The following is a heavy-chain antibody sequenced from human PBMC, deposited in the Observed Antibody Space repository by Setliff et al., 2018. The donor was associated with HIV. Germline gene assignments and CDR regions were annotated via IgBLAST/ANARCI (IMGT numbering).Heavy chain of an antibody. CDR3: ARERYYDSSGYSPSYYFDS. CDR2: IYGSGIT. V-gene: IGHV4-4*07. CDR1: GGSIISNY. J-gene: IGHJ4*01. Sequence: PSETLSLTCSVSGGSIISNYWSWIRQSAGKGPEWIGRIYGSGITNYNPSLRGRVIMSIDTSNNRFSLKLTSMTAADTAVYYCARERYYDSSGYSPSYYFDSWGQGTLVTAPQ. D-gene: IGHD3-22*01.